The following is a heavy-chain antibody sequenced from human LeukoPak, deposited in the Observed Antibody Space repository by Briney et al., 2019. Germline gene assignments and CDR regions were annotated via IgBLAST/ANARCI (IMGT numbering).Heavy chain of an antibody. V-gene: IGHV1-69*13. J-gene: IGHJ5*02. CDR3: ARDRLRLGGILSSGWFDP. CDR2: IIPIFGTA. CDR1: GGTFSSYA. D-gene: IGHD3-16*01. Sequence: SVKVSCKASGGTFSSYAISWVRQAPGQGLEWMGGIIPIFGTANYAQKFQGRVTITADESTSTAFMELSSLRSEDTAVYYCARDRLRLGGILSSGWFDPWGQGTLVTVSS.